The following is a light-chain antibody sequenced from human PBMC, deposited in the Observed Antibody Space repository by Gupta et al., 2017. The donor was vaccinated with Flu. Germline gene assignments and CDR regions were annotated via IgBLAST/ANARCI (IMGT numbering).Light chain of an antibody. J-gene: IGKJ1*01. Sequence: DIVMTQSPLSLPVTPGEPASIPCRSRQSLLHSNGYNYLDWYLQKPGQSPQLLIYLGSNRASGVPDRCSGSGSGTDCTLKISRVEAEDVGVYYCMQALQTPRTFGQGTKVEIK. V-gene: IGKV2-28*01. CDR2: LGS. CDR3: MQALQTPRT. CDR1: QSLLHSNGYNY.